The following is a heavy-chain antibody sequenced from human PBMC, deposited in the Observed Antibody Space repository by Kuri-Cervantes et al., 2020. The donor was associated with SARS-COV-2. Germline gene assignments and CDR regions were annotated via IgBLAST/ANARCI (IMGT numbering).Heavy chain of an antibody. CDR1: GYTFTSYG. Sequence: ASVKVSCKASGYTFTSYGISWVRQATGQGLEWMGWINPDTGNAGYAQKFQGRVTVTRDTSTSTAFMELSSLRSDDTAVYYCARDSGDGDYDPFDYWGQGTLVTVSS. V-gene: IGHV1-8*02. CDR2: INPDTGNA. J-gene: IGHJ4*02. CDR3: ARDSGDGDYDPFDY. D-gene: IGHD4-17*01.